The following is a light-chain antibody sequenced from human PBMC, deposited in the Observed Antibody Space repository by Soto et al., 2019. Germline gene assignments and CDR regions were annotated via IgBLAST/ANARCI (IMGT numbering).Light chain of an antibody. V-gene: IGKV3-20*01. Sequence: EIVLTQSPGTLSLSPGERATLSCRASQSVPSTYLARYQQRPGQAPRLLIYGVSTRAPGIPDRVSGSGSGTDFTLTISRLEPEDFAVYFCQQYGHSPPFTFGPGTKVDF. J-gene: IGKJ3*01. CDR3: QQYGHSPPFT. CDR1: QSVPSTY. CDR2: GVS.